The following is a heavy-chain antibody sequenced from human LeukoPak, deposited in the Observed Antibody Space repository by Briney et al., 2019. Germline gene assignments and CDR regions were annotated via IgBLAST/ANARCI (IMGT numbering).Heavy chain of an antibody. Sequence: GGSLRLSCAASGFTFSSYSMNWVRQAPGKGLEWVSYISSSSTIYYADSVKGRFTISRDNAKNSLYLQMNSLRAEDTAVYYCASDIVAGRGGGYDYWGQGTLVTVSS. J-gene: IGHJ4*02. CDR2: ISSSSTI. CDR3: ASDIVAGRGGGYDY. CDR1: GFTFSSYS. D-gene: IGHD5-12*01. V-gene: IGHV3-48*01.